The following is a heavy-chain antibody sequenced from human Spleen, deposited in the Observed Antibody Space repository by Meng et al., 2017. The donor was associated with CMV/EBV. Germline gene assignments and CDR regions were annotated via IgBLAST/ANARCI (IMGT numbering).Heavy chain of an antibody. CDR3: ARAGGYASPLDY. D-gene: IGHD2-8*02. CDR1: GGSVSINTYY. J-gene: IGHJ4*02. CDR2: IYYSGST. V-gene: IGHV4-61*01. Sequence: SETLSLTCTVSGGSVSINTYYWSWIRQPPGKGLEWIGNIYYSGSTNYNPSLKSRVTISVDTSKNQFSLKLSSVTAADTAVYYCARAGGYASPLDYWGQGTLVTVSS.